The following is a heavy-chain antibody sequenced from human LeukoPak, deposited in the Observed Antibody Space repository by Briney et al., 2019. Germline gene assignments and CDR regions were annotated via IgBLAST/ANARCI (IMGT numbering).Heavy chain of an antibody. CDR3: ASSGWYAMVY. CDR1: GGTFSSYA. D-gene: IGHD6-19*01. J-gene: IGHJ4*02. V-gene: IGHV1-46*01. CDR2: INPSGGST. Sequence: ASVKVSCKASGGTFSSYAISWVRQAPGQGLEWMGIINPSGGSTSYAQKFQGRVTMTRDTSTSTVYMELSSLRSEDTAVYYCASSGWYAMVYWGQGTLVTVSS.